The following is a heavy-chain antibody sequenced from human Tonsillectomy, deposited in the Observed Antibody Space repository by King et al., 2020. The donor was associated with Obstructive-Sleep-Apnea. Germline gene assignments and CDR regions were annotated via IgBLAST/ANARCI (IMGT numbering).Heavy chain of an antibody. D-gene: IGHD3-22*01. CDR2: ISYDGSNK. CDR3: ASGQYYYDSSGYQGY. Sequence: VQLVASGGGVVQPGRSLRLSCAASGFTFSSYAMHWVRQAPGKGLEWVAVISYDGSNKYYADSVKGRFTISRDNSKNTLYLQMNSLRAEDTAVYYCASGQYYYDSSGYQGYWGQGTLVTVSS. CDR1: GFTFSSYA. V-gene: IGHV3-30*04. J-gene: IGHJ4*02.